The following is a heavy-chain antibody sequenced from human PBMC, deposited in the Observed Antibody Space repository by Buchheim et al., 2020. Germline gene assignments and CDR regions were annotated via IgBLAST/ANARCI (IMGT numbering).Heavy chain of an antibody. CDR3: TTGGVTYYDFWSGYYPYYYYYGMDV. V-gene: IGHV3-15*01. D-gene: IGHD3-3*01. J-gene: IGHJ6*02. CDR2: IKSKTDGGTT. Sequence: EVQLVESGGGLVKPGGSLRLSCAASGFTFSNAWMSWVRQAPGKGLEWVGRIKSKTDGGTTDYAAPVKGRFTISRDDSKNTLYLQMNSLKTEDTAVYYCTTGGVTYYDFWSGYYPYYYYYGMDVWGQGTT. CDR1: GFTFSNAW.